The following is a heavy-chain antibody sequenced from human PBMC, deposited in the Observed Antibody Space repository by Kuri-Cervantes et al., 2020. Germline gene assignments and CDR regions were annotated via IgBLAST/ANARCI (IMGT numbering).Heavy chain of an antibody. V-gene: IGHV1-24*01. D-gene: IGHD3-3*01. J-gene: IGHJ4*02. CDR2: LDPEDGET. CDR1: GYTLTELS. Sequence: ASVKVFCKVSGYTLTELSMHWVRQAPGKGLEWMGGLDPEDGETIYAQKFQGRVTMTEDTSTDTAYMELSSLRSEDTAVYYCATDIQPLRFLEWLSPQAWGQGTLVTVSS. CDR3: ATDIQPLRFLEWLSPQA.